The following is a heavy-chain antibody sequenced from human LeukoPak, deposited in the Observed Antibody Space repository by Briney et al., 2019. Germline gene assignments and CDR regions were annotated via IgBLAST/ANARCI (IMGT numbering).Heavy chain of an antibody. CDR3: ARDRDPGYCSSTSCYWALDYYYYYMDV. CDR2: INPNSGGT. J-gene: IGHJ6*03. D-gene: IGHD2-2*01. V-gene: IGHV1-2*02. CDR1: GYTFTGYY. Sequence: ASVKVSCKASGYTFTGYYMHWVRQAPGQGLEWMGWINPNSGGTNYAQKFQGRVTMTGDTSISTAYMELSRLRSDDTAVCYCARDRDPGYCSSTSCYWALDYYYYYMDVWGKGTTVTVSS.